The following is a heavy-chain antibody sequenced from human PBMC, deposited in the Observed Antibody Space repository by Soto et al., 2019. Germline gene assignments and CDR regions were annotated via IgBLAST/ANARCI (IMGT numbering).Heavy chain of an antibody. D-gene: IGHD2-2*01. J-gene: IGHJ4*03. V-gene: IGHV3-64*01. CDR3: ASEGDCSSASFYSFDC. Sequence: EVQLVESGGGLVQPGGSLRLSCAASGFTFTIYAMHWVRQAPGKGLEYVSAISSNGGSTYYANSVKGRFTISRDNSKNTLYFERGSLRAEDMAVYYCASEGDCSSASFYSFDCWGHGILVAVSS. CDR2: ISSNGGST. CDR1: GFTFTIYA.